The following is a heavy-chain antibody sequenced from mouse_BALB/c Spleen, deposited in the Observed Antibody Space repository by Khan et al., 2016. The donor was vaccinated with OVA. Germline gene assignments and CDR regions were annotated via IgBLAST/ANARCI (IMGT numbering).Heavy chain of an antibody. J-gene: IGHJ3*01. CDR3: PRVAFDY. CDR2: IDPFNGGN. D-gene: IGHD1-1*02. CDR1: GYSFTTYY. Sequence: VQLQQSGPELMKPGASVKISCKASGYSFTTYYMHWVKQSHGKSLEWIGYIDPFNGGNDYHQKFKGKATLTVDHSSSTAYMHPSSLTSKDSAVYYCPRVAFDYWGQGTLVTVSA. V-gene: IGHV1-34*01.